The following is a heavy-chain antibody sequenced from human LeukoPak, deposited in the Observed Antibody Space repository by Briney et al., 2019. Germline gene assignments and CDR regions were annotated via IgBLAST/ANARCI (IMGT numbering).Heavy chain of an antibody. Sequence: GGSLRLSCAASGFTFSTYWMGWARQAPGKGLEWVAKMNQDGSSTSYVDSVKGRFTISRDNAKNSLYLQMNSLRAEDTAVYYCASADSGRNSFAPWGQGTLVIVSS. J-gene: IGHJ5*02. CDR2: MNQDGSST. CDR3: ASADSGRNSFAP. CDR1: GFTFSTYW. D-gene: IGHD6-19*01. V-gene: IGHV3-7*01.